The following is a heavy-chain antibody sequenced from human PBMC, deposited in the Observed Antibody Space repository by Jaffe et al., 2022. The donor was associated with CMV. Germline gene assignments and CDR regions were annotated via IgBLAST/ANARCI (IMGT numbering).Heavy chain of an antibody. Sequence: QVQLMQSGPEVKKPGASVKVSCKASGYIFIDYGITWVRQAPGLGLEWMGWISAYSGDANYARKFQGRVTLTTDTSTSTAYMEVRNLRSDDTAIYYCARIRYRGSDAWSFDYWGQGPLVTVSS. J-gene: IGHJ4*02. CDR3: ARIRYRGSDAWSFDY. CDR2: ISAYSGDA. V-gene: IGHV1-18*01. CDR1: GYIFIDYG. D-gene: IGHD5-12*01.